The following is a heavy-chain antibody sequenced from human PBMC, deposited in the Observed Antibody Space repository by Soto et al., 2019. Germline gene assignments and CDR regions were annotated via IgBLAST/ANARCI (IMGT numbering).Heavy chain of an antibody. V-gene: IGHV1-3*01. CDR2: INAGNGNT. CDR1: VYTFTCYT. Sequence: ASVPVSCQASVYTFTCYTIHWVRPAPGQRLEWMVWINAGNGNTKYSQKLQARATITRDTSASTTYIELTSLTSEDTAIYYCSRVSGTSDAFDVWGQGTLVTVSS. D-gene: IGHD2-15*01. J-gene: IGHJ3*01. CDR3: SRVSGTSDAFDV.